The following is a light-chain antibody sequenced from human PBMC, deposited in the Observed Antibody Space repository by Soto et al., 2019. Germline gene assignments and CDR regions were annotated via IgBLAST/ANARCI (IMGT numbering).Light chain of an antibody. CDR2: GNR. J-gene: IGLJ3*02. Sequence: QSVLTHPPSVSWAPGQRVTLSCTGNSSNLGAGYDVHWYQQLPGAAPKLVIFGNRNRPSGVPERFSGSKSGTSASLAITGLQAEDEADYYCQAYDYSLTASVFGGGTQLTVL. CDR1: SSNLGAGYD. CDR3: QAYDYSLTASV. V-gene: IGLV1-40*01.